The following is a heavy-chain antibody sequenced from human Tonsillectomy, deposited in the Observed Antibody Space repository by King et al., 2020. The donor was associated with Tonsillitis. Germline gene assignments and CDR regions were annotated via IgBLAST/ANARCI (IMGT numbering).Heavy chain of an antibody. Sequence: VQLQQWGAGLLKPSETLSLTSAVYGGSFSGYYWNWIRQPPGKGLEWIGEISHSGTTNYNPSLKSRVTISVDTSKNQFSLKLSSVTAADTAVYYCAAPVPVAINWGQGTLVTVSS. CDR2: ISHSGTT. J-gene: IGHJ4*02. CDR3: AAPVPVAIN. CDR1: GGSFSGYY. D-gene: IGHD2-2*01. V-gene: IGHV4-34*01.